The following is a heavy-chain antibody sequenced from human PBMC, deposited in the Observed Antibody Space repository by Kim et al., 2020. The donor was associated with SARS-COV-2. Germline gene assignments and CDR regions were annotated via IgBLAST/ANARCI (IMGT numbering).Heavy chain of an antibody. CDR2: IYYSGST. D-gene: IGHD6-19*01. CDR3: ARSTSYSSGWYLWFDP. J-gene: IGHJ5*02. CDR1: GGSISSYY. V-gene: IGHV4-59*08. Sequence: SETLSLTCTVSGGSISSYYWSWIRQPPGKGLEWIGDIYYSGSTNYNPSLKSRVTISVDTSKNQFSLKLSSVTAADTAVYYCARSTSYSSGWYLWFDPWGQGTLVTVSS.